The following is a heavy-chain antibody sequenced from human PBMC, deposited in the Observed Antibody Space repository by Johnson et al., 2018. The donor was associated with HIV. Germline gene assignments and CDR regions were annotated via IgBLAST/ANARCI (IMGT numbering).Heavy chain of an antibody. CDR1: GFTFDDYA. J-gene: IGHJ3*02. CDR3: AKVHIPARWSAAFDI. Sequence: VQLVESGGGLVQPGRSLRLSCAASGFTFDDYAMYWVRQAPGKGLEWVSGTRWNGGSIGYADSVQGRFPISRDNSKNTLYLQMRSLRTEDTAVYDCAKVHIPARWSAAFDIWGRGTLVTVSS. V-gene: IGHV3-9*01. D-gene: IGHD6-6*01. CDR2: TRWNGGSI.